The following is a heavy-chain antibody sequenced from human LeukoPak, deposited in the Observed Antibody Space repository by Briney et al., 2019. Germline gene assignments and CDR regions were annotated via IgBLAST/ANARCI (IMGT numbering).Heavy chain of an antibody. D-gene: IGHD1-26*01. CDR3: AKTSEGYFRRPVDY. Sequence: GGSLRLSCAASGFTLSSYGMHWVRQAPGKGLEWVAFIRYDGSNKYYADSVKGRFTISRDNSKNTLYLQMNSLRAEDTAVYYCAKTSEGYFRRPVDYWGQGTLVTVSS. CDR1: GFTLSSYG. V-gene: IGHV3-30*02. CDR2: IRYDGSNK. J-gene: IGHJ4*02.